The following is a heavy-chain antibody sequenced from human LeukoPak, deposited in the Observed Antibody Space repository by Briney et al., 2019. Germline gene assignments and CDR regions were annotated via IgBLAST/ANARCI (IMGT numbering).Heavy chain of an antibody. V-gene: IGHV1-69*04. CDR1: GGTFSSYA. CDR3: ARDRMEGYCSGGSCYGMGWHFDL. Sequence: SVKVSCKASGGTFSSYAISWVRQAPGQGLEWMGRIIPILGIANYAQKFQGRVTITADKSTSTAYMELSSLRSEDTAVYYCARDRMEGYCSGGSCYGMGWHFDLWGRGTLVTVSS. D-gene: IGHD2-15*01. J-gene: IGHJ2*01. CDR2: IIPILGIA.